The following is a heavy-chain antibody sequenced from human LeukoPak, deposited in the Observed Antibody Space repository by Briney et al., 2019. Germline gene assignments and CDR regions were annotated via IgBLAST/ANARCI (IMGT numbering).Heavy chain of an antibody. D-gene: IGHD3-22*01. CDR1: GFTFDDYA. V-gene: IGHV3-43*02. J-gene: IGHJ4*02. Sequence: GGSLRLSCAASGFTFDDYAMQWVRQAPGKGLEWVSLISGDGGSTYYADSVKGRFTISRDNSKNSLYLQMNSLRTEDTALYYCAKDRVRSHYYDSSGYYYRGTFYYFDYWGQGTLVTVSS. CDR3: AKDRVRSHYYDSSGYYYRGTFYYFDY. CDR2: ISGDGGST.